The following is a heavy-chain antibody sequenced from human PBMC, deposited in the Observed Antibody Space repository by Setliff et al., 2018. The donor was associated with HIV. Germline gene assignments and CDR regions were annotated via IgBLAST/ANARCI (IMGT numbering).Heavy chain of an antibody. Sequence: GGSLRLSCAASGFTFSSYWMHWVRQAPGKGLVWVSRINSGGSSISYADSVKGRFTISRDNSKNTLYLQMNSLRAEDTAVYYCAKDGHDQDHYYHMDVWGKGTTVTVSS. CDR2: INSGGSSI. CDR3: AKDGHDQDHYYHMDV. J-gene: IGHJ6*03. D-gene: IGHD1-1*01. CDR1: GFTFSSYW. V-gene: IGHV3-74*01.